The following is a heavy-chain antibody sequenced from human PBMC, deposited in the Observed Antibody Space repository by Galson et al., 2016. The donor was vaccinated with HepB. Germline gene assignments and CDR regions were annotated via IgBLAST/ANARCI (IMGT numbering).Heavy chain of an antibody. Sequence: SVKVSCKASGYTFTSYAMHWVRQAPGQRLEWMGWINAGNGNTKYSQKFQGRVTITRDTSASTACMELSSLRSEDTAVYYCARLGRYCSGGSCYSIFDYWGKGILVTVSS. CDR1: GYTFTSYA. J-gene: IGHJ4*02. CDR2: INAGNGNT. CDR3: ARLGRYCSGGSCYSIFDY. V-gene: IGHV1-3*01. D-gene: IGHD2-15*01.